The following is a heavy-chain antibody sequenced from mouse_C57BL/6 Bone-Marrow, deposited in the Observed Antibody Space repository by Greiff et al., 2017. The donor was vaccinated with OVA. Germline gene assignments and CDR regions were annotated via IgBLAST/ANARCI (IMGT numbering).Heavy chain of an antibody. J-gene: IGHJ2*01. CDR3: APGGYGNVRGY. D-gene: IGHD2-1*01. CDR2: IYPRSGNT. V-gene: IGHV1-81*01. CDR1: GYTFTSYG. Sequence: QVQLKESGAELARPGASVKLSCKASGYTFTSYGISWVKQRTGQGLEWIGEIYPRSGNTYYNEKFKGKATLTADKSSSTAYMELRSLTSEDSAVYVSAPGGYGNVRGYWGQGTTLTVSS.